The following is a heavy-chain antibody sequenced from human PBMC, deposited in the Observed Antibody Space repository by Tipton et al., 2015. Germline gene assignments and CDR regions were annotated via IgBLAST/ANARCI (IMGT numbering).Heavy chain of an antibody. Sequence: LRLSCAVSAYSISTDYYWVWIRQPPGKGLEWIGTISHSGNTFYNPSLKSRVTISADTSKTQFSLKMSSVTASDTAVYYCARARGRHGGLFDSWGQGILVTVSS. J-gene: IGHJ4*02. D-gene: IGHD4-23*01. CDR1: AYSISTDYY. CDR3: ARARGRHGGLFDS. CDR2: ISHSGNT. V-gene: IGHV4-38-2*01.